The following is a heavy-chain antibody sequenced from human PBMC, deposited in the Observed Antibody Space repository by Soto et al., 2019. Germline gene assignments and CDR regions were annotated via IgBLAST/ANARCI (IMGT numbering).Heavy chain of an antibody. Sequence: QVQLVESGGGVVQPGRSLRLSCAASGFTFNTYGMHWVRRSPGKGLEWVAVVSYDGSNKYYADSVKGRLTISRDNSKNTLYLQMNSLRAEDTAVYYCAKGQHCSSTSCYFYYYGMDIWGQGTTVAVSS. CDR3: AKGQHCSSTSCYFYYYGMDI. CDR1: GFTFNTYG. V-gene: IGHV3-30*18. J-gene: IGHJ6*02. D-gene: IGHD2-2*01. CDR2: VSYDGSNK.